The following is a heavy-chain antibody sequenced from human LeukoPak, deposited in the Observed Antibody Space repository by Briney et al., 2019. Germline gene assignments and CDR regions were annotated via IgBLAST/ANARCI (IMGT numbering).Heavy chain of an antibody. CDR2: ISSNGGST. CDR3: ARYRCSSTSCFVDY. D-gene: IGHD2-2*01. Sequence: GGSLRLSCAASGFTFSNYAMYWVRQAPGKGLEYVSAISSNGGSTYYANSVKGRFTISRDNSKNTLYLQMGSLRAEDMAVYYCARYRCSSTSCFVDYWGQGTLVTVSS. V-gene: IGHV3-64*01. CDR1: GFTFSNYA. J-gene: IGHJ4*02.